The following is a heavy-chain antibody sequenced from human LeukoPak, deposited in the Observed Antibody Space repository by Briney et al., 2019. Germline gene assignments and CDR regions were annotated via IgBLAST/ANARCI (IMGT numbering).Heavy chain of an antibody. V-gene: IGHV3-21*01. D-gene: IGHD3-3*01. CDR3: ASVSDFWSGGGGY. CDR2: ISSQSTYI. J-gene: IGHJ4*02. Sequence: SGGSLRLSCAASGFTFNVYSMNWVRQAPGKGLEWVSSISSQSTYIYYADSVKGRFTISRDNAKSSLYLQMNSLRAEDTAVYYCASVSDFWSGGGGYLGQGTLVTVSS. CDR1: GFTFNVYS.